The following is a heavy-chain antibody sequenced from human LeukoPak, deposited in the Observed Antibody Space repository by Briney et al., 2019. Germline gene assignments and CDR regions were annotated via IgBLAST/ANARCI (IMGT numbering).Heavy chain of an antibody. Sequence: ASVKVSCKASGYTFTSYAMHWVRQAPGQRLEWMGWINAGNGNTKYSQKFQGRVTITRDTSASTAYMELSSLRSEDTAVYYCARCMLWELLLDYWGQGTLVTVSS. CDR2: INAGNGNT. CDR3: ARCMLWELLLDY. V-gene: IGHV1-3*01. D-gene: IGHD1-26*01. J-gene: IGHJ4*02. CDR1: GYTFTSYA.